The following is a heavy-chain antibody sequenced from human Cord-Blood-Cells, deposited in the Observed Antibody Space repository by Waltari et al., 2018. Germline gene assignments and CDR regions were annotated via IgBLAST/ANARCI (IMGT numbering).Heavy chain of an antibody. J-gene: IGHJ4*02. Sequence: LQLQESGPGLVKPSETLSLTCTVSGGSISSSSYYWGWVRQAPGKGLEWVGRIKSKTDGGTTDYAAPVKGRFTISRDDSKNTLYLQMNSLKTEDTAVYYCTTTGRWGQGTLVTVSS. V-gene: IGHV3-15*01. CDR3: TTTGR. D-gene: IGHD7-27*01. CDR1: GGSISSSSYY. CDR2: IKSKTDGGTT.